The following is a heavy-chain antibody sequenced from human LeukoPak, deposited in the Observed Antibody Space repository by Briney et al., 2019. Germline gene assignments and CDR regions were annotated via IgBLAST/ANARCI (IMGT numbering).Heavy chain of an antibody. CDR1: GGSISSGDYY. J-gene: IGHJ6*02. CDR3: ARGVVVVAATPYYYGMDV. V-gene: IGHV4-30-4*01. D-gene: IGHD2-15*01. Sequence: SETLSLTCTVSGGSISSGDYYWRWIRQPPGKGLEWIGYIYYSGSTYYNPSLKSRVTISVDTSKNQFSLKLSSVTAADTAVYYCARGVVVVAATPYYYGMDVWGQGTTVTVSS. CDR2: IYYSGST.